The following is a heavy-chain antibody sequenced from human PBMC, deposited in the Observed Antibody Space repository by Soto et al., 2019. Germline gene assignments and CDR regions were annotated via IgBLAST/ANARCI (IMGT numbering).Heavy chain of an antibody. CDR2: ISSNGGST. V-gene: IGHV3-64D*08. CDR1: GLTFSSYA. J-gene: IGHJ6*02. D-gene: IGHD3-10*01. Sequence: GGSLRLSCSASGLTFSSYAMHLVRQAPGKGLEYVSAISSNGGSTYYADSVKGRFTISRDNSKNTLYLQMSSLRAEDTAVYYCVNGPRGNYYYYYGMDVWGQGTTVTVSS. CDR3: VNGPRGNYYYYYGMDV.